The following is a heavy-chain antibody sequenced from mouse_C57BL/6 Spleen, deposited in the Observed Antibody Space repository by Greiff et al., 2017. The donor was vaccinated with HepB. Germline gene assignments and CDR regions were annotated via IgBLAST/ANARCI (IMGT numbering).Heavy chain of an antibody. CDR1: GYTLTDYY. D-gene: IGHD4-1*01. J-gene: IGHJ2*01. Sequence: VQLQQSGPELVKPGASVKISCKASGYTLTDYYMNWVKQSNGKSLEWIGDINPNNGGTSYNQKFKGKATLTVDKSSSTAYMELRSLTSEDSAVYYCARTGTKVFDYWGQGTTLTVSS. CDR3: ARTGTKVFDY. V-gene: IGHV1-26*01. CDR2: INPNNGGT.